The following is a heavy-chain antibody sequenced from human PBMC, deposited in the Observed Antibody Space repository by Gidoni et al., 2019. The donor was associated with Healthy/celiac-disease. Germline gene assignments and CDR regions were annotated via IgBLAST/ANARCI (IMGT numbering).Heavy chain of an antibody. D-gene: IGHD3-22*01. CDR1: GSHFDDYA. CDR2: ISWNSGSI. V-gene: IGHV3-9*01. CDR3: AKAKYYYDSSGKSRYYFDY. J-gene: IGHJ4*02. Sequence: EVQLVVSGGGLVQPGRSLRPSCAASGSHFDDYAMHWVRQAPGKCLEWVSGISWNSGSIGYADSVKGRFTISRDNARNSLYLQMNSLRAEDTALYYCAKAKYYYDSSGKSRYYFDYWGQGTLVTVSS.